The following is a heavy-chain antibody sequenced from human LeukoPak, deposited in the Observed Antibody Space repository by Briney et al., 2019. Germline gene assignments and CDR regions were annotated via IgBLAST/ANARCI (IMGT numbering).Heavy chain of an antibody. CDR3: ARGPMFGSGSYYNY. CDR2: IIPIFGTA. Sequence: VASVKVSCKASGGTFSSYAISWVRQAPGQGLEWMGGIIPIFGTANYAQKFQGRATITTDESTSTAYMELSSLRSEDTAVYYCARGPMFGSGSYYNYWGQGTLVTVSS. CDR1: GGTFSSYA. V-gene: IGHV1-69*05. D-gene: IGHD3-10*01. J-gene: IGHJ4*02.